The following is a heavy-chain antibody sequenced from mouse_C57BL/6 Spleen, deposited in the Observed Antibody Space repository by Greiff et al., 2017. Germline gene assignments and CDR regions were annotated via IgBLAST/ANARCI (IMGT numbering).Heavy chain of an antibody. D-gene: IGHD5-1*01. CDR3: AREGQYPAWFAY. Sequence: VQLQQSGAELVKPGASVKLSCTASGFNIKDYYMHWVKQRTEQGLEWIGRIDPEDGETKYAQKFQGKATITADTSSNTAYLQLSSLTSEDTAVYYCAREGQYPAWFAYWGQGTLVTVSA. CDR2: IDPEDGET. J-gene: IGHJ3*01. V-gene: IGHV14-2*01. CDR1: GFNIKDYY.